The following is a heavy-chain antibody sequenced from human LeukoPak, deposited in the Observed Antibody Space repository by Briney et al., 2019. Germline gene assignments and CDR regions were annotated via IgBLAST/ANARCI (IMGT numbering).Heavy chain of an antibody. CDR3: AKEEGGYPQYMDV. D-gene: IGHD1-1*01. CDR2: IQYDGSNK. Sequence: GGSLRLSCAASGFTFRSYGMHWVRQAPGKGLEWVALIQYDGSNKYYAVSVKGRFTISRDNSKNTLYLQMNSLRAEDTAVYYCAKEEGGYPQYMDVWGKGTTVTVSS. CDR1: GFTFRSYG. J-gene: IGHJ6*03. V-gene: IGHV3-30*02.